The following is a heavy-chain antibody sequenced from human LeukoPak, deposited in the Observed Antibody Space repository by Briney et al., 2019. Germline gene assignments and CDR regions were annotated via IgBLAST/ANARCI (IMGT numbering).Heavy chain of an antibody. V-gene: IGHV4-61*02. CDR3: ARGPSPDYYDSSGYYYFDY. CDR2: IYTSGST. Sequence: PSQTLSLTCTVSGGSISSGSYYWSWIRQPAGKGLEWIGRIYTSGSTNYNPSLKSRVTISVGTSKNQFSLKLSSVTAADTAVYHCARGPSPDYYDSSGYYYFDYWGQGTLVTVSS. CDR1: GGSISSGSYY. D-gene: IGHD3-22*01. J-gene: IGHJ4*02.